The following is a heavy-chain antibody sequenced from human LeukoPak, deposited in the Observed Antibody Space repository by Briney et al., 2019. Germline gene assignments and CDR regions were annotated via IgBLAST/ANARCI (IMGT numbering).Heavy chain of an antibody. V-gene: IGHV3-74*01. Sequence: GGSLRLSCATSGFAFSSYWMLWVRQVPGKGLVWVSRISGDGSTTTYADSVKGRFTISRDNTNNILYLQMNSLRAEDTAIYYCARSQFDYWGQGILVTVTS. CDR2: ISGDGSTT. CDR3: ARSQFDY. CDR1: GFAFSSYW. J-gene: IGHJ4*02.